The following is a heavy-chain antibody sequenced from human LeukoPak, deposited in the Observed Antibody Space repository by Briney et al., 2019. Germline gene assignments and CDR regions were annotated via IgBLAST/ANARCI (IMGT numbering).Heavy chain of an antibody. Sequence: GGSLRLSCTASGFTLTNHAVSWVRQAPGKGLEWVSAEGSAGGTYYADSVKGRFTISRDNSQNTLSLQLNSLRVEDTAVYYCASRTWIGAGYYAFDFWGQGTMVTVSS. CDR2: EGSAGGT. J-gene: IGHJ3*01. D-gene: IGHD1-26*01. V-gene: IGHV3-23*01. CDR3: ASRTWIGAGYYAFDF. CDR1: GFTLTNHA.